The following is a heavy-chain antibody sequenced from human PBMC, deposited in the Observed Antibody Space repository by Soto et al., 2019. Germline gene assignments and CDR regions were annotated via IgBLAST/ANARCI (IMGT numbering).Heavy chain of an antibody. D-gene: IGHD2-2*01. CDR3: ARPPCSTSCYVDDY. Sequence: QVQLVESGGGVVQPGRSLRLSCTASGFTFSSYGLHWVRQAPGKGLEWVAVIWYDGRSKYYADSVQGRFTISSDNSKNTLYLQMNNLRAEETAVYYCARPPCSTSCYVDDYWGQGTMVTVSS. V-gene: IGHV3-33*01. J-gene: IGHJ4*02. CDR2: IWYDGRSK. CDR1: GFTFSSYG.